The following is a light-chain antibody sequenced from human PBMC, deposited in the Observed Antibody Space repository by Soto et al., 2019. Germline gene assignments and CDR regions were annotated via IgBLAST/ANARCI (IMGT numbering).Light chain of an antibody. CDR2: GAS. CDR1: QSVSRS. Sequence: IVMTQSPATLSVSPGERVTLSCRASQSVSRSLAWYQQKPGQAPRLLIYGASTRATGIPARFSGSGSGTEFTLSISSLQSEDFAVYYCHQYNNWPPFTFGPGTKVDIK. J-gene: IGKJ3*01. V-gene: IGKV3-15*01. CDR3: HQYNNWPPFT.